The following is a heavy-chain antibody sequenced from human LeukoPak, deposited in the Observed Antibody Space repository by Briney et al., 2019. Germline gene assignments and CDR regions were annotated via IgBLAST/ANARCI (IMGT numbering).Heavy chain of an antibody. V-gene: IGHV1-69*04. CDR1: GGTFSSYA. Sequence: GASVKVSCKASGGTFSSYAISWVRQAPGQGLEWMGRIIPILGIANYAQKFQGRVTITADKSTSTAYMELGSLRSEDTAVYYCARVGTTPNYYYYGMDVWGQGTTVTVSS. CDR2: IIPILGIA. D-gene: IGHD1-14*01. J-gene: IGHJ6*02. CDR3: ARVGTTPNYYYYGMDV.